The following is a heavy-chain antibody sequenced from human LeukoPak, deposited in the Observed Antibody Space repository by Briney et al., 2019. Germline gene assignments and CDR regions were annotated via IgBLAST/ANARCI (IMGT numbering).Heavy chain of an antibody. CDR3: AGVVVVAAMAPFPEYYFDY. J-gene: IGHJ4*02. Sequence: PSETLSLTCTVSGSAISSSSYYWGWIRQPPGKGLEWIGSIYYSGSTYYNPSLKSRVTISVDTSKNQFSLKLSSVTAADTAVYYCAGVVVVAAMAPFPEYYFDYWGQGTLVTVSS. CDR1: GSAISSSSYY. CDR2: IYYSGST. V-gene: IGHV4-39*01. D-gene: IGHD2-15*01.